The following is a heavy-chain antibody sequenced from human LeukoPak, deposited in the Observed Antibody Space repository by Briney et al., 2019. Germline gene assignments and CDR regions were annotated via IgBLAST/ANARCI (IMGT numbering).Heavy chain of an antibody. Sequence: APVKVSCKASGYTFTSYGISWVRQAPGQGLEWMGWISAYNGNTNYAQKLQGRVTMTTDTSTSTAYMELRSLRSDDTAVYYCARDPRIAAAGTFNYWGQGTLVTVSS. J-gene: IGHJ4*02. CDR1: GYTFTSYG. CDR3: ARDPRIAAAGTFNY. CDR2: ISAYNGNT. V-gene: IGHV1-18*01. D-gene: IGHD6-13*01.